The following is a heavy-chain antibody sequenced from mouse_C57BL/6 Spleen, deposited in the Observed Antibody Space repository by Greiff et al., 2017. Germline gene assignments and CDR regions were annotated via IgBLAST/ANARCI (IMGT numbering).Heavy chain of an antibody. CDR3: TATPSVVEESWFAY. D-gene: IGHD1-1*01. Sequence: QVQLQQPGAELVRPGASVTLSCKASGYTFTDYEMHWVKQTPVHGLEWIGAIDPETGGTAYNQKFKGKAILTADKSSSTAYMELRRLTSEDSAVYYCTATPSVVEESWFAYWGQGTLVTVSA. CDR2: IDPETGGT. CDR1: GYTFTDYE. J-gene: IGHJ3*01. V-gene: IGHV1-15*01.